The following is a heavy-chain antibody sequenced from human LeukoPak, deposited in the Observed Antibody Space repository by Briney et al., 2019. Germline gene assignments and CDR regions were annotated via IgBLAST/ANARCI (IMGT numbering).Heavy chain of an antibody. CDR3: ARGERGYSYDLGDNWFDP. D-gene: IGHD5-18*01. Sequence: PSETLSPTCTVSGGSISSYYWSWIRQPPGKGLEWIGYIYYSGSTNYNPSLKSRVTISVDTSKNQFSLKLSSVTAADTAVYYCARGERGYSYDLGDNWFDPWGQGTLVTVSS. CDR2: IYYSGST. V-gene: IGHV4-59*01. CDR1: GGSISSYY. J-gene: IGHJ5*02.